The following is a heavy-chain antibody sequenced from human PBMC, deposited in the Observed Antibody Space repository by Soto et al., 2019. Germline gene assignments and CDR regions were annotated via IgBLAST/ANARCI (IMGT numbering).Heavy chain of an antibody. CDR3: ARDRDDYGSGNYYNRIDF. Sequence: QVQLVQSGAEVKKPGSSVKVSCKASGGIFSTYAISWLRQAPGQGLEWMGGIIPIFGTPNYAQRFQVRVTITADESTSTAYMELSRLRSEDTAVYYCARDRDDYGSGNYYNRIDFWGQGTLVTVS. CDR2: IIPIFGTP. J-gene: IGHJ4*02. D-gene: IGHD3-10*01. CDR1: GGIFSTYA. V-gene: IGHV1-69*01.